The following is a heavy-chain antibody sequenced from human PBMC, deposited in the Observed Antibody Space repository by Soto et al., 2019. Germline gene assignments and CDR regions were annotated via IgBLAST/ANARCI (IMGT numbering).Heavy chain of an antibody. Sequence: ASVKVSCKASGYTFTGYYMHWVRQAPGQGLEWMGWINPNSGGTNYAQKFQGWVTMTRDTSISTAYMELSRLRSDDTAVYYCARGPPLRYFDWTDDYWGQGTLVTVSS. CDR3: ARGPPLRYFDWTDDY. CDR2: INPNSGGT. CDR1: GYTFTGYY. D-gene: IGHD3-9*01. V-gene: IGHV1-2*04. J-gene: IGHJ4*02.